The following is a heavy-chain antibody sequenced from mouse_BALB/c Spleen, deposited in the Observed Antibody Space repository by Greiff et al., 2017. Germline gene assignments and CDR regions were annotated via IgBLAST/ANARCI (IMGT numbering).Heavy chain of an antibody. J-gene: IGHJ3*01. D-gene: IGHD1-1*01. Sequence: VQLQQSGAELARPGASVKLSCKASGYTFTSYWMQWVKQRPGQGLEWIGAIYPGDGDTRYTQKFKGKATLTADKSSSTAYMQLSSLASEDSAVYYCARGDYYGSSLFAYWGQGTLVTVSA. V-gene: IGHV1-87*01. CDR2: IYPGDGDT. CDR1: GYTFTSYW. CDR3: ARGDYYGSSLFAY.